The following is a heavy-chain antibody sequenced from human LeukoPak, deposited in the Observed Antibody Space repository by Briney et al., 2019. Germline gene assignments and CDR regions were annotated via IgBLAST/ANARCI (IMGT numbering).Heavy chain of an antibody. CDR3: ARGGRRSGYDPPRYIYYGMDV. D-gene: IGHD5-12*01. Sequence: PGGSLRLSCAASGFTVSSNFMNWVRQAPGKGLEWVSVIYSGGSTYYADSVRGRFTISRDNSKSTLYLQMRSLGAEDTAVYYCARGGRRSGYDPPRYIYYGMDVWGQGTTVTVSS. J-gene: IGHJ6*02. CDR1: GFTVSSNF. V-gene: IGHV3-53*01. CDR2: IYSGGST.